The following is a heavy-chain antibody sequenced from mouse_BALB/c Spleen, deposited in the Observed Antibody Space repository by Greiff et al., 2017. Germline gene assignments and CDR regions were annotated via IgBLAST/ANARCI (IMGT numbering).Heavy chain of an antibody. D-gene: IGHD1-1*01. J-gene: IGHJ4*01. CDR2: ISSGGST. V-gene: IGHV5-6-5*01. Sequence: EVHLVESGGGLVKPGGSLKLSCAASGFTFSSYAMSWVRQTPEKRLEWVASISSGGSTYYPDSVKGRFTISRDNARNILYLQMSSLRSEDTAMYYCARIGYYGSSSYAMDYWGQGTSVTVSS. CDR3: ARIGYYGSSSYAMDY. CDR1: GFTFSSYA.